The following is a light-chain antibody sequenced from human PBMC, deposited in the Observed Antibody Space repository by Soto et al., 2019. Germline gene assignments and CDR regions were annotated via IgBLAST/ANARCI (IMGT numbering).Light chain of an antibody. CDR2: XXX. V-gene: IGLV2-14*01. Sequence: QSALTQPASVSGSPGQSITISCTGTSSDVGGYNYVSWYQQHPGKAXXLMXXXXXXXXXXXXXXFSGSKSGNTASLTISGXXXXXXXXXYCSSYTSSSTPVFGGGTKLTVL. J-gene: IGLJ2*01. CDR1: SSDVGGYNY. CDR3: SSYTSSSTPV.